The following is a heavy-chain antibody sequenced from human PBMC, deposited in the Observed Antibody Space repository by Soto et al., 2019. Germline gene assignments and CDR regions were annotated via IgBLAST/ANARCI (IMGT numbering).Heavy chain of an antibody. CDR2: ISYSGDRQ. CDR3: ARTPAAMITDRYNWFDS. J-gene: IGHJ5*01. D-gene: IGHD3-16*01. CDR1: GFTFADYA. Sequence: GSLRLSCVASGFTFADYAMHWVRRIPGKGLEWVAVISYSGDRQYYAESVKGRFTISRDNSKKTLYLQMFSLTSEDSAVFYCARTPAAMITDRYNWFDSWGPGTQVTVSS. V-gene: IGHV3-30*01.